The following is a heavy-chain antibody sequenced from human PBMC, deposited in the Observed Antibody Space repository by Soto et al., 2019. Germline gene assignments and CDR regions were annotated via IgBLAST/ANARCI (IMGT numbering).Heavy chain of an antibody. Sequence: PSQTLSLTCAISGDSVSSNSAAWNWIRQSPSRGLEWLGRTYYRSKWYNDYAVSVKSRITINPDTSKNQFSLQLNSVTPEDTAVYYCARDRDYGDYVPNWFDPWGQGTLVTVSS. CDR3: ARDRDYGDYVPNWFDP. V-gene: IGHV6-1*01. CDR1: GDSVSSNSAA. J-gene: IGHJ5*02. CDR2: TYYRSKWYN. D-gene: IGHD4-17*01.